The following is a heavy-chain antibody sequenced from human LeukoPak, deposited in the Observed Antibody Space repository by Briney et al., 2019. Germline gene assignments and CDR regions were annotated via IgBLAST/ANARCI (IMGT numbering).Heavy chain of an antibody. D-gene: IGHD2-15*01. CDR2: INHSGGT. J-gene: IGHJ4*02. CDR3: ARWEYCSGGSCYPY. Sequence: SETLSLTCAVYGGSFSGYYWSWIRQPPGKGLEWIGEINHSGGTNYNPSLKSRVTISVDTSKNQFSLKLSSVTAADTAVYYCARWEYCSGGSCYPYWGQGTLVTVSS. V-gene: IGHV4-34*01. CDR1: GGSFSGYY.